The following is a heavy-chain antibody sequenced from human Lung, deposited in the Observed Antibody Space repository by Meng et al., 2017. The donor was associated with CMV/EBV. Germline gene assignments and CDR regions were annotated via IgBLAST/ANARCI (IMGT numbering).Heavy chain of an antibody. D-gene: IGHD3-3*01. V-gene: IGHV3-30-3*01. CDR2: TSYNENIK. Sequence: SMRLXXAASGSTFSDYAMHWVRQAPGKGLEWVAITSYNENIKNYADSVKGGFTIPRDNSKNILYLQMNSLTPEDTAVYYCARDYYEFWSGHLHYWGQGTXVTVSS. CDR1: GSTFSDYA. J-gene: IGHJ4*02. CDR3: ARDYYEFWSGHLHY.